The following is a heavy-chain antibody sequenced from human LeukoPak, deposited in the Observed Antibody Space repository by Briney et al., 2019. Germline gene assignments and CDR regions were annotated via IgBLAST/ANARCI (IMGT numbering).Heavy chain of an antibody. CDR2: VFDSGRT. V-gene: IGHV4-59*11. Sequence: SETLSLTCTVSGGSMTTHHWNWIRQTPGKGLEWIGYVFDSGRTKENPSFKSRVTLSADTSKNQSSLRLSSVTAADTAVYYCTTIKRGNIFGYFDFWGQGILVTVSS. CDR1: GGSMTTHH. J-gene: IGHJ4*02. CDR3: TTIKRGNIFGYFDF. D-gene: IGHD5-18*01.